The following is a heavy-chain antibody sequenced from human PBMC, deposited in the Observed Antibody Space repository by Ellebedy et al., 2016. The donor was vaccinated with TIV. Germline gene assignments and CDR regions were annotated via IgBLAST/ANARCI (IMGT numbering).Heavy chain of an antibody. CDR2: MYYGGSI. D-gene: IGHD3-9*01. CDR3: ARRYYDVLTGSGDWFDP. V-gene: IGHV4-39*02. CDR1: GGSISSSSYN. J-gene: IGHJ5*02. Sequence: PSETLSLTCAVSGGSISSSSYNWDWIRQPPGKGLEWIGSMYYGGSIYYNQSLKSRVTISADTSNNYLSLKLNSVTAADTAVYYCARRYYDVLTGSGDWFDPWGQGTLVTVTS.